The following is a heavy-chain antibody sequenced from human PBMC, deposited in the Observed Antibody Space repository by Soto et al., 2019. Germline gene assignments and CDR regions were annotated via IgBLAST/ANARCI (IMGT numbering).Heavy chain of an antibody. V-gene: IGHV4-30-2*01. D-gene: IGHD6-19*01. CDR3: ARIHWAQSSLDY. CDR2: VTHSGTA. J-gene: IGHJ4*02. CDR1: CGSIDSGAFS. Sequence: SETLSLTCAVSCGSIDSGAFSLSWIRQPPGKGLEWIGHVTHSGTAYSIPSLNGRLTLSVDSSQTQFSPKLTSVTAADSAFYYCARIHWAQSSLDYWGRGILVTVSS.